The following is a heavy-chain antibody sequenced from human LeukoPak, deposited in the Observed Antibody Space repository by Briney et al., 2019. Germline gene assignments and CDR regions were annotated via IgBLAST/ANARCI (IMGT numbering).Heavy chain of an antibody. V-gene: IGHV4-34*01. Sequence: SETPPLTCAVDGGSFSGYYWSWIRQPPAKGLEWIGEINHSGNTNYNPSLKSRVTISVDTSKNQFPLKLSSVTAADTAVYYCARGLVQGHFDYWGQGTLVTVSS. CDR2: INHSGNT. J-gene: IGHJ4*02. CDR1: GGSFSGYY. CDR3: ARGLVQGHFDY. D-gene: IGHD6-13*01.